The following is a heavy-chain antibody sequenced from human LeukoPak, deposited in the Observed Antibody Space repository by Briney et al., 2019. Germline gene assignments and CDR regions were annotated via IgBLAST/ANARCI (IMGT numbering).Heavy chain of an antibody. Sequence: GGSLRLSCAASGFTFSSYSMNWVRQAPGKGLEWVSSISSSSSYIYYADSVKGRFTISRDNAKNSLYLQMNSLRAEDTAVYYCARVPVAVAGLYYFDYWGQGTLVTVSS. CDR3: ARVPVAVAGLYYFDY. CDR1: GFTFSSYS. CDR2: ISSSSSYI. V-gene: IGHV3-21*01. D-gene: IGHD6-19*01. J-gene: IGHJ4*02.